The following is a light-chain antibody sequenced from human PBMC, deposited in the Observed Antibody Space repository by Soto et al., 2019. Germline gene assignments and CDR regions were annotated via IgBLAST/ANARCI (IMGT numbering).Light chain of an antibody. CDR1: QDIRHY. V-gene: IGKV1-27*01. J-gene: IGKJ3*01. CDR2: AAS. Sequence: DIQMTQSPSSLSASVGDRVTMTCRASQDIRHYVAWYQQKPGEVPKLLIYAASTLQSGVPDRFSGGGFGTAFTLPISSLRPEDVATYYCQRYHSALLTFGPGTKVHLK. CDR3: QRYHSALLT.